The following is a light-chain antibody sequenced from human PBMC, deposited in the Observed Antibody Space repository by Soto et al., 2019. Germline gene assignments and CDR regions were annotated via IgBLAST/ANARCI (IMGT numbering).Light chain of an antibody. CDR3: KQYNNCPRYT. Sequence: EIVLTQSPATLSLSPGERATLSCRASQSVSSYLAWYQQKPGQAPRLLIYDASNRATGIPARVSGSGSGTEFTLTISSLQSEDFAVYYCKQYNNCPRYTFGQGTKLEIK. V-gene: IGKV3-11*01. J-gene: IGKJ2*01. CDR1: QSVSSY. CDR2: DAS.